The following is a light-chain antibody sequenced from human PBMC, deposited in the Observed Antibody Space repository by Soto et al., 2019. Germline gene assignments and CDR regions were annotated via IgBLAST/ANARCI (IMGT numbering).Light chain of an antibody. Sequence: QSVLTQPASVSGSPGQSITISCTGTSSDVGIYNYVSWYQHHPGKAPKLMIYDVSNRPSGVSNRFSGSKSGNTASLTISGRQAEDEADYYCSSYTSSSTYVFGPGTKLTVL. CDR1: SSDVGIYNY. CDR2: DVS. V-gene: IGLV2-14*01. J-gene: IGLJ1*01. CDR3: SSYTSSSTYV.